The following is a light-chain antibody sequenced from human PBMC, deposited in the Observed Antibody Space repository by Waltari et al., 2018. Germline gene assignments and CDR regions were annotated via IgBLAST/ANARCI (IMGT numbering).Light chain of an antibody. CDR2: DIS. Sequence: QSALTQPASVSGSPGQSITISCTGTSRDIGGYNYLSWYQQHPGKAPNVVIFDISYRPSGVSSRFSGSKSGNTASLTISGLQAEDEADYYCCSYAGRGTYVFGSGTKVTVL. CDR1: SRDIGGYNY. V-gene: IGLV2-14*03. J-gene: IGLJ1*01. CDR3: CSYAGRGTYV.